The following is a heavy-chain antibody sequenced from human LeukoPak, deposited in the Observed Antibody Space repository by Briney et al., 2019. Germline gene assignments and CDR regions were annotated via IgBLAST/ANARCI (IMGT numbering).Heavy chain of an antibody. CDR3: TKREGPMSGSYDYFDP. CDR2: IHSNGYT. D-gene: IGHD1-26*01. Sequence: SETLSLTCTVSGGSISGYYWSWIRQPPGQGLEWIAYIHSNGYTNYNPSLKSRVTISVDTSRNQFSLKVTSVTAADTAMYYCTKREGPMSGSYDYFDPWGQGTLVTVS. V-gene: IGHV4-4*09. J-gene: IGHJ5*02. CDR1: GGSISGYY.